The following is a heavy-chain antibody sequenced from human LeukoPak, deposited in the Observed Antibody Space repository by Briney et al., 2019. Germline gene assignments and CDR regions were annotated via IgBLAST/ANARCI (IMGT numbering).Heavy chain of an antibody. V-gene: IGHV3-7*01. CDR2: IKQDGSEE. CDR1: GFSFSSFW. CDR3: ARFISLGA. D-gene: IGHD3-10*01. J-gene: IGHJ5*02. Sequence: GGSLRLSCEASGFSFSSFWMSWVRQAPGKGLEWVANIKQDGSEENYVGSVKGRFTISRDNAKKSLYLQMNSLRVEDTAVYYCARFISLGAWGQGTLVTVSS.